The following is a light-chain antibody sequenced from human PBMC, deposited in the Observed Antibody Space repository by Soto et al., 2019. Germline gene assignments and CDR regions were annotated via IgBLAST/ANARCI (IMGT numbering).Light chain of an antibody. Sequence: EIVMTQSPDMLSVSPGERATLSCRVSQSISSNLAWYQQKPGQAPRLLIYGASTRATGIPARFSGSGSGTEFTLTISSLQSEDFAVYYCQQYNNWPRTFGQGSKVDIK. J-gene: IGKJ1*01. V-gene: IGKV3-15*01. CDR2: GAS. CDR3: QQYNNWPRT. CDR1: QSISSN.